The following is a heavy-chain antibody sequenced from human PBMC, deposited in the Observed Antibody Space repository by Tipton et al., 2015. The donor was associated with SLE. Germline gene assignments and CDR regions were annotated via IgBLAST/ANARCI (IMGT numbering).Heavy chain of an antibody. J-gene: IGHJ6*02. Sequence: SLRLSCAASGFTFSDYYMSWIRQAPGKGLEWVSYISSSGSTIYYADSVKGRFTISRDNAKNSLYLQMNSLRAEDTAVYYCARDLVGATHYYYGMDVWGQGTMVTVSS. CDR2: ISSSGSTI. CDR1: GFTFSDYY. CDR3: ARDLVGATHYYYGMDV. V-gene: IGHV3-11*01. D-gene: IGHD1-26*01.